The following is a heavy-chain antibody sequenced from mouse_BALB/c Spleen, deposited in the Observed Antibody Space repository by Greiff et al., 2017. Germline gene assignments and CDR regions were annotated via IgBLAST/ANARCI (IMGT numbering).Heavy chain of an antibody. CDR3: ARGTGTEAWFAY. J-gene: IGHJ3*01. D-gene: IGHD4-1*01. CDR2: IDPANGNT. CDR1: GFNIKDTY. Sequence: EVQVVESGAELVKPGASVKLSCTASGFNIKDTYMHWVKQRPEQGLEWIGRIDPANGNTKYDPKFQGKATITADTSSNTAYLQLSSLTSEDTAVYYCARGTGTEAWFAYWGQGTLVTVSA. V-gene: IGHV14-3*02.